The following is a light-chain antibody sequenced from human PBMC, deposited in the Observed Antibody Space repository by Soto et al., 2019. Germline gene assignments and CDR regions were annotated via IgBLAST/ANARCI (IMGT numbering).Light chain of an antibody. CDR3: QQRSNWPRT. J-gene: IGKJ1*01. CDR1: QSVDSY. CDR2: SAS. Sequence: EIVLTQSPASLSLSPGERATLSCRASQSVDSYLVWYQQKPGQAPRLLIYSASRRATGFPGRFSGSGSGTDFTLTISSLEPEDFAVYYCQQRSNWPRTFGQGTKVDIK. V-gene: IGKV3-11*01.